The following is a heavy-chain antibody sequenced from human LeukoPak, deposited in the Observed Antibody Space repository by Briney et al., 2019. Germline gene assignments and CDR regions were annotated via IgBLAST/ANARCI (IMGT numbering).Heavy chain of an antibody. V-gene: IGHV3-74*01. CDR2: IKSDGSST. J-gene: IGHJ1*01. Sequence: PGGSLRLSCAASGFTFSSYWMHWVRQAPGKGLVWVSRIKSDGSSTTYADSVKGRFTISRDNAKNTVYLQMNSLRAEDTAAYYCARGIEVAGTGYLQHWGQGTLVTVSS. CDR3: ARGIEVAGTGYLQH. CDR1: GFTFSSYW. D-gene: IGHD6-19*01.